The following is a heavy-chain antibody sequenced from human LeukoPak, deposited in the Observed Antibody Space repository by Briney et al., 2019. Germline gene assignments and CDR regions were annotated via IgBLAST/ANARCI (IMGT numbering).Heavy chain of an antibody. CDR3: AKEGYCSSTSCYTYFDY. CDR1: GFTFSSYG. J-gene: IGHJ4*02. V-gene: IGHV3-30*02. D-gene: IGHD2-2*02. CDR2: IRYDGSNK. Sequence: PGGSLRLSCAASGFTFSSYGMHWVRQAPGKGLGWVAFIRYDGSNKYYADSVKGRFTISRDNSKNTLYLQMNSLRAEDTAVYYCAKEGYCSSTSCYTYFDYWGQGTLVTVSS.